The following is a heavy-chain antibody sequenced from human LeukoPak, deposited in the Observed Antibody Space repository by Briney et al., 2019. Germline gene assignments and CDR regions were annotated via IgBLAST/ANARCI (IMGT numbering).Heavy chain of an antibody. J-gene: IGHJ4*02. D-gene: IGHD3-3*01. CDR1: GGSISSYY. Sequence: SETLSLTCTVSGGSISSYYWSWIRQPAGKGLEWIGYIYYSGSTNYNPSLKSRVTISVDTSKNQFSLKLSSVTAADTAVYYCARGGRGELRFLEWLFDYWGQGTLVTVSS. CDR2: IYYSGST. V-gene: IGHV4-59*08. CDR3: ARGGRGELRFLEWLFDY.